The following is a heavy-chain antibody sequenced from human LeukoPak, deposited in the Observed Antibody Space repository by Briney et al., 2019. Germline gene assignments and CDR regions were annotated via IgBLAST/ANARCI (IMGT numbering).Heavy chain of an antibody. V-gene: IGHV3-30-3*01. D-gene: IGHD2-2*01. CDR3: ARGLYCSSTSCYPIFDY. CDR1: GFTFSSYA. J-gene: IGHJ4*02. Sequence: GGSLRLSCAASGFTFSSYAMHWVRQAPGKGLEWVAVISYDGSNKYYADSVKGRFTISRDNSKNTLYLQMNSLRAEDTAAYYCARGLYCSSTSCYPIFDYWGQGTLVTVSS. CDR2: ISYDGSNK.